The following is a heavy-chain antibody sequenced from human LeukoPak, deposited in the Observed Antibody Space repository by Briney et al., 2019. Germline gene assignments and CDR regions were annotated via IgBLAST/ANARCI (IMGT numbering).Heavy chain of an antibody. CDR1: GGTFSRIA. J-gene: IGHJ5*02. CDR3: AAGWGAAVGGFDP. Sequence: ASVKDSCKASGGTFSRIAITWVRQAPGQGLEWMGRIIPIFGTSKNAQKFQGRVTISADKSTSTAYMELSSLRSEDTAVYYCAAGWGAAVGGFDPWGQGTPVTVSS. D-gene: IGHD6-13*01. CDR2: IIPIFGTS. V-gene: IGHV1-69*06.